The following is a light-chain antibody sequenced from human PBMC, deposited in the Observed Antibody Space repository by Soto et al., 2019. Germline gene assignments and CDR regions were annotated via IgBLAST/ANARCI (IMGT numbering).Light chain of an antibody. CDR2: GAY. J-gene: IGKJ1*01. V-gene: IGKV3-20*01. CDR1: QSVSSSY. Sequence: EIVLTQSPGTLSLSPGERATLSCRASQSVSSSYLAWYQQKPGQAPRPLIYGAYSRAIGIPDRFSGSGSGTDFTLTISRLEPEDFAVYYCQHYGSSPWTFGQWTKVEIK. CDR3: QHYGSSPWT.